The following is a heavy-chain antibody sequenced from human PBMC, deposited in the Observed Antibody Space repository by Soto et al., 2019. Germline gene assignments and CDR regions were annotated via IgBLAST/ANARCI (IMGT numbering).Heavy chain of an antibody. CDR1: GGTFSSYA. J-gene: IGHJ4*02. CDR2: IIPIFGTA. CDR3: ARDATLGYSYGPTLGY. D-gene: IGHD5-18*01. V-gene: IGHV1-69*01. Sequence: QVQLVQSGAEVKKPGSSVKVSCKASGGTFSSYAISWVRQAPGQGLEWMGGIIPIFGTANYAQKFQGRVTITADESTSIAYMELSCLRSADTAVYYCARDATLGYSYGPTLGYWVQGTLVTVSS.